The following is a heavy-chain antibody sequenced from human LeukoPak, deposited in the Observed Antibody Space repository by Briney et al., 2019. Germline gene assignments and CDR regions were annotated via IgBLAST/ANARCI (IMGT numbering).Heavy chain of an antibody. D-gene: IGHD6-19*01. J-gene: IGHJ4*02. V-gene: IGHV4-34*01. CDR3: ARVRVLSSGWYYFDY. Sequence: SETLSLTCAVYGGSFSGYYWSWIRQPPGKGLEWIEEINHSGSTNYNPSLKSRVTISVDTSKNQFSLKLSSVTAADTAVYYCARVRVLSSGWYYFDYWGQGTLVTVSS. CDR1: GGSFSGYY. CDR2: INHSGST.